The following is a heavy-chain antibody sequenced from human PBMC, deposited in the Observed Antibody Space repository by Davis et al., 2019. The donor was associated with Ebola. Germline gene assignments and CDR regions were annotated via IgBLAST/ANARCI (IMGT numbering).Heavy chain of an antibody. CDR2: INHSGST. CDR3: ARRKSIAAAGVYYYYGMDV. V-gene: IGHV4-34*01. CDR1: GESFSDYY. J-gene: IGHJ6*02. D-gene: IGHD6-13*01. Sequence: SETLSLTCAVYGESFSDYYWTWIRQPPGKGLEWIREINHSGSTNYNPSLKSRVTISVDTSKNQFSLKLSSVTAADTAVYYCARRKSIAAAGVYYYYGMDVWGQGTTVTVSS.